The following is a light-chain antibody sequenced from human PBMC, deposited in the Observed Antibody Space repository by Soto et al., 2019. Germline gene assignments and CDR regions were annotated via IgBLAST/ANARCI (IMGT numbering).Light chain of an antibody. Sequence: QSVLTQPASWSVSPGQSITISCTGTSSDVGGYNYVSWYQQHPGKAPKLMIYDVSNRPSGVSNRFSGSKSGNTASLTISGLQAEDEADYYCSSYTSSSTRVFGTGTKVTVL. V-gene: IGLV2-14*01. CDR3: SSYTSSSTRV. J-gene: IGLJ1*01. CDR1: SSDVGGYNY. CDR2: DVS.